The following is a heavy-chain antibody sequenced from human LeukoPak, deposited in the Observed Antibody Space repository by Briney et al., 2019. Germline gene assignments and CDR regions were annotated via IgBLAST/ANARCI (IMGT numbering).Heavy chain of an antibody. J-gene: IGHJ4*02. Sequence: SETLSLTCTVSGGSISSYYWNWIRQPPGKGLEWIGYIYYTGSTNYNPSLNSRVTISLETSKNQFSLNLSSVTAADTAVYYCARGQFWSGYSIWGQGTLVTVSS. CDR2: IYYTGST. V-gene: IGHV4-59*01. CDR1: GGSISSYY. CDR3: ARGQFWSGYSI. D-gene: IGHD3-3*02.